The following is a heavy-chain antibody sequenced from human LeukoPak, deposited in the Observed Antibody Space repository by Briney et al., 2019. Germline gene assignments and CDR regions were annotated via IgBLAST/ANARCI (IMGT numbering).Heavy chain of an antibody. CDR2: ISSSSSYI. J-gene: IGHJ6*03. CDR3: ARDRVWFGGMTPTGMDV. D-gene: IGHD3-10*01. CDR1: GFTFSSYS. Sequence: GGSLRLSCAASGFTFSSYSMNWVRQAPGKGLEWVSSISSSSSYIYYADSVKGRFTISRDNAKNSLYLQMNSLRAEDTAVYYCARDRVWFGGMTPTGMDVWGKGTTVTVSS. V-gene: IGHV3-21*01.